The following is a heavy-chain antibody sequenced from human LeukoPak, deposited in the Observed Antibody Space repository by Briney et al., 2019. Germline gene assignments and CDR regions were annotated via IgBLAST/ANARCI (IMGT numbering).Heavy chain of an antibody. CDR1: GYNFTTYW. CDR3: ARQFGVVGVSFY. J-gene: IGHJ4*02. Sequence: GESLKISCKGSGYNFTTYWIGWVCQMPGKGLEWVAIIYPEDSDTRYSPSFQGQVTISADKSISTAYLQWSSLKASDTAMYYCARQFGVVGVSFYWGQGTLVTVSS. V-gene: IGHV5-51*01. CDR2: IYPEDSDT. D-gene: IGHD3-16*01.